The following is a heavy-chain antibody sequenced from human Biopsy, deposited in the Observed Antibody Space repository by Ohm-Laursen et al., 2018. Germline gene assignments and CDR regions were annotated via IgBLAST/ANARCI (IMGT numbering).Heavy chain of an antibody. V-gene: IGHV1-2*02. Sequence: SVKVSCKVSGYAFIGSYIHWVRQAPGQGLEWMGWINPDSGGTHYAQTFQGRVTMTRDTSTSTVHMELKSLKSEDTAVYYCAIFEGYSDDNLDYEHYGMDVWGQGTTVTVSS. CDR1: GYAFIGSY. CDR3: AIFEGYSDDNLDYEHYGMDV. J-gene: IGHJ6*02. D-gene: IGHD1-26*01. CDR2: INPDSGGT.